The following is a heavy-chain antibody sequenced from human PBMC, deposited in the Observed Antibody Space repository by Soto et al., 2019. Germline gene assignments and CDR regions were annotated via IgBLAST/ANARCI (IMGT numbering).Heavy chain of an antibody. J-gene: IGHJ4*02. Sequence: GGSLRLSCAASGFTFSSYGMHWVRQAPGKGLEWVAVIWYDGSNKYYADSVKGRFTISRDNSKNTLYLQMNSLRAEDTAVYYCARDRLDDSSGDYSGFDYWGQGTRVTVSS. V-gene: IGHV3-33*01. CDR3: ARDRLDDSSGDYSGFDY. CDR2: IWYDGSNK. CDR1: GFTFSSYG. D-gene: IGHD3-22*01.